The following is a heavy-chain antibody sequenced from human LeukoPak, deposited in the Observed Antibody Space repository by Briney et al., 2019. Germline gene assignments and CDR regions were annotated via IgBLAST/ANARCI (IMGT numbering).Heavy chain of an antibody. CDR2: NSGSGDRR. V-gene: IGHV3-23*01. CDR3: AKGQGCGDGCYMFEH. CDR1: GMNFNTYV. J-gene: IGHJ4*02. D-gene: IGHD2-21*02. Sequence: GGSLRFSCVDSGMNFNTYVMNWARQAPGKGLEWVTSNSGSGDRRYYADSVKGRFTISIDNSNNTLFLQMDSLRAEDTAVYYCAKGQGCGDGCYMFEHWGQGMLVTVSS.